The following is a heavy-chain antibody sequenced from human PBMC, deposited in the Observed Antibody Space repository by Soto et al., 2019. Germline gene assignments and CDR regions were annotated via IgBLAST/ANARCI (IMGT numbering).Heavy chain of an antibody. CDR3: ARARNFFAYYFDY. D-gene: IGHD3-3*01. V-gene: IGHV4-39*01. J-gene: IGHJ4*02. Sequence: SETLSLTCTVSGGSISSSSYYWGWIRQPPGKGLEWIGSIYYSGSTYYNPSLKSRVTISVDTSKNQFSLKLSSVTAADTAVYYCARARNFFAYYFDYWGQGTLVTVSS. CDR2: IYYSGST. CDR1: GGSISSSSYY.